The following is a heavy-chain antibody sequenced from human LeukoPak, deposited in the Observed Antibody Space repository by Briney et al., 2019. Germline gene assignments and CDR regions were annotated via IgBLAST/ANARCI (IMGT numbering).Heavy chain of an antibody. J-gene: IGHJ4*02. V-gene: IGHV1-2*02. D-gene: IGHD3-16*01. CDR2: INPNSGGT. CDR3: AKIPQVATYTVPNFDF. Sequence: ASVKVSCKASGYTFTGYYMHWVRQAPGQGLEWMGWINPNSGGTIYAQKFQGRVTMTRDTSISTVYMELSRLRSDDTAVYYCAKIPQVATYTVPNFDFWGQGTLVTVSS. CDR1: GYTFTGYY.